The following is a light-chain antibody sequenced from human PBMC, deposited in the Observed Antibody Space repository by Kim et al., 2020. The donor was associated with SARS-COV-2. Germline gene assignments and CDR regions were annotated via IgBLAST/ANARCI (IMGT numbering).Light chain of an antibody. CDR2: DAS. J-gene: IGKJ4*01. CDR3: QQRSNWLT. CDR1: QSVSSY. V-gene: IGKV3-11*01. Sequence: EIVLTQSPPTLSLSPGERATLSCRASQSVSSYLAWYQQKPGQAPRLLIYDASNRATGIPARFSGSGSGTDFTLTISSLEPEDFAVYYWQQRSNWLTFGGGTKVDIK.